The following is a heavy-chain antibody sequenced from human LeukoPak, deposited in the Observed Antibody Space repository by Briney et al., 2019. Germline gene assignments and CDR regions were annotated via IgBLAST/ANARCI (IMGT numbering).Heavy chain of an antibody. J-gene: IGHJ6*02. CDR2: ISSSSSTI. CDR3: ARGNRWFGELLSSATYYYYGMDV. Sequence: GGSLRLSCAASGFTFSSYSMNWVRQAPGKGLEWVSYISSSSSTIYYADSVKGRFTISRDNAKNSLYLQMNSLRAEDTAVYYCARGNRWFGELLSSATYYYYGMDVWGQGTTVTVSS. D-gene: IGHD3-10*01. CDR1: GFTFSSYS. V-gene: IGHV3-48*04.